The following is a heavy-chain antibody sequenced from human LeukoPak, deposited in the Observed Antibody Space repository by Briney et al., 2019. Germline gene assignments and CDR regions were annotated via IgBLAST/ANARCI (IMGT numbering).Heavy chain of an antibody. CDR3: ARDILSFAGFDY. D-gene: IGHD2/OR15-2a*01. V-gene: IGHV1-46*01. Sequence: ASVKVSCKASGYTFTGYYMHWVRQPPGQGLEWMGIINPSGGSTSYAQKFQGRVTMTRDTSTSTVYMELSSLRSEDTAVYYCARDILSFAGFDYWGQGTLVTVSS. CDR1: GYTFTGYY. J-gene: IGHJ4*02. CDR2: INPSGGST.